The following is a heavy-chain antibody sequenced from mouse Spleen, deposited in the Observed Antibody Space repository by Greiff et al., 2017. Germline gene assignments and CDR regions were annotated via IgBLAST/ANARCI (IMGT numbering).Heavy chain of an antibody. CDR1: GFSLTSYG. CDR3: ARNSAYYRYDGELYAMDY. Sequence: QVQLKQSGPGLVQPSQSLSITCTVSGFSLTSYGVHWVRQSPGKGLEWLGVIWSGGSTDYNAAFISRLSISKDNSKSQVFFKMNSLQANDTAIYYCARNSAYYRYDGELYAMDYWGQGTSVTVSS. CDR2: IWSGGST. D-gene: IGHD2-14*01. V-gene: IGHV2-2*02. J-gene: IGHJ4*01.